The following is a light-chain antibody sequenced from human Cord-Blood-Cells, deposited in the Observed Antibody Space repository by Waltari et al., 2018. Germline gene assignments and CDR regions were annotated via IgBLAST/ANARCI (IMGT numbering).Light chain of an antibody. CDR1: SSNTGSNT. CDR2: SNN. CDR3: AAWDDSLNGWV. V-gene: IGLV1-44*01. J-gene: IGLJ3*02. Sequence: QSLLTPPPPASGTPGQRVTISCSGSSSNTGSNTLNWYHQLPGTAPKLLIHSNNQRPSGVPDRFSGSKSGTSASLAISGLQSEDEADYYCAAWDDSLNGWVFGGGTKLTVL.